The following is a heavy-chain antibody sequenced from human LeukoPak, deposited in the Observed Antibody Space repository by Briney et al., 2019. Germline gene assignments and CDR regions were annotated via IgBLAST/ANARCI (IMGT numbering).Heavy chain of an antibody. CDR2: IGTAGHT. Sequence: GGSLRLSCAASGFTFSTYDMHWVRQVAGKGLEWVSAIGTAGHTYYPDSVKGRFTVSRENAKNSLYLQMNSLRAGDTAVYYCVREGDPYMSTGGSDYWGQGTLVTVSS. J-gene: IGHJ4*02. V-gene: IGHV3-13*01. CDR1: GFTFSTYD. CDR3: VREGDPYMSTGGSDY. D-gene: IGHD4-17*01.